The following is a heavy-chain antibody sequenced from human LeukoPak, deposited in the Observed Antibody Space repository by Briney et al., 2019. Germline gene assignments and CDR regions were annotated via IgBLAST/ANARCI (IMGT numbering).Heavy chain of an antibody. CDR2: IYYSGST. J-gene: IGHJ6*02. CDR1: GDSISSTYYY. CDR3: AREPNDYGDYYYGMDV. Sequence: SETLSLTCSVSGDSISSTYYYWGWIRQPPGKGLEWIGYIYYSGSTYYNPSLKSRVTISVDTSKNQFSLKLSSVTAADTAVYYCAREPNDYGDYYYGMDVWGQGTTVTVSS. V-gene: IGHV4-31*03. D-gene: IGHD4-17*01.